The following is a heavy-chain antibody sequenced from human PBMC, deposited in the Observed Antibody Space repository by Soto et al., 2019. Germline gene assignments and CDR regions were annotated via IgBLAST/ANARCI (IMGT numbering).Heavy chain of an antibody. V-gene: IGHV3-23*01. CDR1: GFTFSNYA. D-gene: IGHD3-10*01. CDR3: AKRFFGSGSPPGAFDV. J-gene: IGHJ3*01. Sequence: PGGSLRLSCAASGFTFSNYAMSWVRQAPGKGLEWVSFISSSGNGTYYADSVKGRFTISRDNSKNTLYVQMNNLRAEDTAIYYCAKRFFGSGSPPGAFDVWGQGTMVTVSS. CDR2: ISSSGNGT.